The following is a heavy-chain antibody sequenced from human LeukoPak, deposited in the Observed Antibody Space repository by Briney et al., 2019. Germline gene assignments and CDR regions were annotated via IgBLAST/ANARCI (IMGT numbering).Heavy chain of an antibody. CDR1: GYTFTNYY. Sequence: ASVKVSYEASGYTFTNYYIHWVRQAPGQGLEWMGLINPGGDNTNYAQNFQGRVTMTRDTSASTVYMKLSSLRSEDTAIYYCARIRDGYNDAYDIWGQGTVVTVPS. J-gene: IGHJ3*02. CDR3: ARIRDGYNDAYDI. CDR2: INPGGDNT. V-gene: IGHV1-46*01. D-gene: IGHD5-24*01.